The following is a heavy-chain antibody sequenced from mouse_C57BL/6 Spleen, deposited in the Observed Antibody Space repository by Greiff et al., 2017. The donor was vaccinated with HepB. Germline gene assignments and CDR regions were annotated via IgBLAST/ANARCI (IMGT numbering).Heavy chain of an antibody. CDR1: GYTFTSYG. CDR2: IYPRSGNT. V-gene: IGHV1-81*01. CDR3: ARGDYGLYAMDY. J-gene: IGHJ4*01. Sequence: QVTLKESGAELARPGASVKLSCKASGYTFTSYGISWVKQRTGQGLEWIGEIYPRSGNTYYNEKFKGKATLNADKSSSTAYMELRSLTSEDSAVYFCARGDYGLYAMDYWGQGTSVTVSS. D-gene: IGHD1-1*02.